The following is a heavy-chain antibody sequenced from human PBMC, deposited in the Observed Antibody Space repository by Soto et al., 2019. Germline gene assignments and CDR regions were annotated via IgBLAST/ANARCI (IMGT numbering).Heavy chain of an antibody. CDR2: LYWNDDK. V-gene: IGHV2-5*01. J-gene: IGHJ6*02. CDR3: AHGPYDYVWGSYRPHGMDV. Sequence: PTQTLSLTCPFSRFSFRTRGGGMDWIRLRLGKALGWLALLYWNDDKRYSPSLKSRLTITKDTSKNQVVLTMTNMDPVDTATYYCAHGPYDYVWGSYRPHGMDVCGQGT. D-gene: IGHD3-16*02. CDR1: RFSFRTRGGG.